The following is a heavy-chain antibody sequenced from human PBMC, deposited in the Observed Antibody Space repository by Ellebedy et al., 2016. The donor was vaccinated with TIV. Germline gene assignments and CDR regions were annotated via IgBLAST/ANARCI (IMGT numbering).Heavy chain of an antibody. CDR1: GFTFSRYD. D-gene: IGHD3-10*01. V-gene: IGHV3-13*01. CDR3: ARGGPAMARGVSYGMDV. CDR2: IGTAGET. Sequence: GESLKISXAASGFTFSRYDMHWVRQATGKGLEWVSGIGTAGETYYPGSVRDRFTISRENAKNSLYLQMNGLTAEDTAVYYCARGGPAMARGVSYGMDVWGQGTTVIVSS. J-gene: IGHJ6*02.